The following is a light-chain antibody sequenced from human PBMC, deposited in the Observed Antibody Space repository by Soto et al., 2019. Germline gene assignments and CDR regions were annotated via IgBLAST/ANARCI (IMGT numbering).Light chain of an antibody. Sequence: DIRMTQSPSSLSASVGDAVTITCRASQSISSHLNWYQQRPGKAPNILMYTASNLQSGVPSRFSGSGSGTDFTLTISSLQPEDVATYYCQQSYSTPISFGQGTRLEIK. CDR2: TAS. CDR1: QSISSH. J-gene: IGKJ5*01. V-gene: IGKV1-39*01. CDR3: QQSYSTPIS.